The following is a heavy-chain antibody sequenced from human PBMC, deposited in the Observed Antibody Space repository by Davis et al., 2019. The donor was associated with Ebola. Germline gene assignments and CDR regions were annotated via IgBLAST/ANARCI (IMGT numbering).Heavy chain of an antibody. V-gene: IGHV4-61*01. Sequence: SETLSLTCTVSGGSVSSGSYYWSWIRQPPGKGLEWIGYIYYSGSTNYNPSLKSRVTISVDTSKNQFSLKLSSVTAADTAVYYCARPKHSYDSSGYYPYWGQGTLVTVPS. J-gene: IGHJ4*02. CDR3: ARPKHSYDSSGYYPY. D-gene: IGHD3-22*01. CDR1: GGSVSSGSYY. CDR2: IYYSGST.